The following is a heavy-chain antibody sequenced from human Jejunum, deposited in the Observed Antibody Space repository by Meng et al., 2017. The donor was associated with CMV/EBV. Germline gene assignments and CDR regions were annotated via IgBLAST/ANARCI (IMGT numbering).Heavy chain of an antibody. Sequence: QAQLVQSRGEVKKPGASVKVSCKASGYTFTNYGITWVRQAPGQGLEWMGWINAYNGDTNYAQTLQGRVTMTTDTSTSTAYMELRSLRSDDTAVYYCARVEVGITSGDYWGQGTLVTVAS. J-gene: IGHJ4*02. D-gene: IGHD1-26*01. V-gene: IGHV1-18*01. CDR1: GYTFTNYG. CDR3: ARVEVGITSGDY. CDR2: INAYNGDT.